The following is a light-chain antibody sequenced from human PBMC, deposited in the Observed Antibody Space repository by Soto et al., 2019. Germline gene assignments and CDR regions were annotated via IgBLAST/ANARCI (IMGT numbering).Light chain of an antibody. CDR3: NSYTGTSTLDV. CDR1: TSDVGGYNY. J-gene: IGLJ1*01. Sequence: QSALTQPASVSGSPGQSITISCTGTTSDVGGYNYVSWYQQHPGKAPKLMIYEVSNRPSGVSNRFSGSKAGNTASLTISGLQAEDEADYYCNSYTGTSTLDVFGTGTKLTVL. V-gene: IGLV2-14*01. CDR2: EVS.